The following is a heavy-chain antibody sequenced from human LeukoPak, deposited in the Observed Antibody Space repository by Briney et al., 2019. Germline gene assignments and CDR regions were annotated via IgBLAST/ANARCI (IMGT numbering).Heavy chain of an antibody. J-gene: IGHJ2*01. CDR2: ISSSSSYI. D-gene: IGHD3-10*02. Sequence: EGSLRRSCAASGFTFSSYSMNWVRQAPGKGLESVSSISSSSSYIYYADSVKGRFTISRDNAKNSLYLQMNSLRAEDTAVYYCARDSDKITTLDWYFDLWGRGTLVTVSS. CDR3: ARDSDKITTLDWYFDL. CDR1: GFTFSSYS. V-gene: IGHV3-21*01.